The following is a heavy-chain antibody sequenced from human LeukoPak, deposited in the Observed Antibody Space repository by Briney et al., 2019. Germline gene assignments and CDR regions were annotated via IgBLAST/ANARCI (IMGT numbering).Heavy chain of an antibody. J-gene: IGHJ4*02. CDR2: IYYSGST. D-gene: IGHD5-24*01. Sequence: SETLSLTCTVSGDSISSSYWSWIRQPPGKGLEWIGYIYYSGSTNYNPSLKSRVTISVDTSKNQFSLKLSSVTAADTAVYYCARGPRRRDGYNFYPWGQGTLVTVSS. V-gene: IGHV4-59*01. CDR1: GDSISSSY. CDR3: ARGPRRRDGYNFYP.